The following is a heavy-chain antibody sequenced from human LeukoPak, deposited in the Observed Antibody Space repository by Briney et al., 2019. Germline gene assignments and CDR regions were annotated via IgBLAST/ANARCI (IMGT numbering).Heavy chain of an antibody. D-gene: IGHD3-10*01. V-gene: IGHV4-59*01. J-gene: IGHJ3*02. CDR2: IYYSGST. Sequence: SETLSLTCTASGGSISSYYWSWIRQPPGKGLEWIGYIYYSGSTNYNPSLKSRVTISVDTSKNQFSLKLSSVTAADTAVYYCARDTYGSGSFDIWGQGTMVTVSS. CDR3: ARDTYGSGSFDI. CDR1: GGSISSYY.